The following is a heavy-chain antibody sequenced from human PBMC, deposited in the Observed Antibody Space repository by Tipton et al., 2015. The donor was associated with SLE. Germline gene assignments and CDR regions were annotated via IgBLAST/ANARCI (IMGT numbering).Heavy chain of an antibody. Sequence: QLVQSGSELKKPGASVKVSCKASGYTFTNYVMYWVRQDPGQRLEWMGWINAGNGNTEYSHKFRGRVIISRDTSASTSYMELRSLRSEDTAVYYCARGGFLATQDHWGQGTLVTVSS. D-gene: IGHD2/OR15-2a*01. V-gene: IGHV1-3*01. CDR1: GYTFTNYV. CDR2: INAGNGNT. CDR3: ARGGFLATQDH. J-gene: IGHJ4*02.